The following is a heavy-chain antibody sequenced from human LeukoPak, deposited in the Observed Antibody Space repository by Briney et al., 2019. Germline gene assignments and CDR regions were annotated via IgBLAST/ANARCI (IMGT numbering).Heavy chain of an antibody. CDR2: INWNGGST. Sequence: GGSLRLSCAASGFTFSSYAMSWVRQAPGKGLEWVSGINWNGGSTGYADSVKGRFTISRDNAKNSLYLQMNSLRAEDTALYYCARGTGYSSGWAFYYFDYWGQGTLVTVSS. CDR3: ARGTGYSSGWAFYYFDY. CDR1: GFTFSSYA. D-gene: IGHD6-19*01. J-gene: IGHJ4*02. V-gene: IGHV3-20*04.